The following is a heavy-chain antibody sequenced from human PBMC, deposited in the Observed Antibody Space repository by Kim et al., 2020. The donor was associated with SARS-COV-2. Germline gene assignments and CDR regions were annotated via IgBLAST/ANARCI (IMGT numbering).Heavy chain of an antibody. CDR2: IYPGDSDT. Sequence: GESLKISCKGSGYSFTSYWIGWVRQMPGKGLEWMGIIYPGDSDTRYSPSFQGQVTISADKSISTAYLQWSSLKASDTAMYYCARTYYDFWSGYRDAFDIWGQGTMATVSS. J-gene: IGHJ3*02. V-gene: IGHV5-51*01. CDR3: ARTYYDFWSGYRDAFDI. D-gene: IGHD3-3*01. CDR1: GYSFTSYW.